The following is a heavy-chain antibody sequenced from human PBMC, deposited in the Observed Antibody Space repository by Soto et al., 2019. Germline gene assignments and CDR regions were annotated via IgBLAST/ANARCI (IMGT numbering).Heavy chain of an antibody. D-gene: IGHD2-2*01. Sequence: PSQTLSLTCAISGDSVSSNSAAWNWIRQCPSRGLEWLGRTYYRSKWYNDYAVSVKSRITINPDTSKNQFSLQLNSVTPEDTAVYYCARVWGYCSSTSCSAFDIWGQGTMVTVSS. CDR3: ARVWGYCSSTSCSAFDI. CDR2: TYYRSKWYN. CDR1: GDSVSSNSAA. J-gene: IGHJ3*02. V-gene: IGHV6-1*01.